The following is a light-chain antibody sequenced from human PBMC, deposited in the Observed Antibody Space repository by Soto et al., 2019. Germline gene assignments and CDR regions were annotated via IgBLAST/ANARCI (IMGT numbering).Light chain of an antibody. J-gene: IGKJ1*01. CDR2: DTS. CDR3: QHRRA. V-gene: IGKV3D-11*01. CDR1: QGIGDT. Sequence: EVVMTQSPATLSVSPGEGATLSCRASQGIGDTLAWYQHKPGQTPRLLIYDTSTRATGVPARFSGSGSGTDFTLTISSLEPEDFAVYYCQHRRAFGQGTKVDIK.